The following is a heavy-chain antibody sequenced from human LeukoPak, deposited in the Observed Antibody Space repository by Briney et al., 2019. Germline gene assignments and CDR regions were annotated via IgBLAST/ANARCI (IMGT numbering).Heavy chain of an antibody. D-gene: IGHD1-26*01. CDR1: GFTFSSYS. CDR2: ISSGSTYI. Sequence: PGGSLRLSCAASGFTFSSYSISWVRQAPGKGLEWVSCISSGSTYINNADSVKGRFTISRDSAKNSLYLQMNSLRAEDTAVYYCARGGSYNAVDYWGQGTLVTVSS. V-gene: IGHV3-21*01. CDR3: ARGGSYNAVDY. J-gene: IGHJ4*02.